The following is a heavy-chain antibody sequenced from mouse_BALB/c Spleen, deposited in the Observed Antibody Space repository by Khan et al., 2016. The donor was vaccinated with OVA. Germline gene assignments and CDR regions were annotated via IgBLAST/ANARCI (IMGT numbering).Heavy chain of an antibody. CDR2: ISYSGGT. Sequence: EVKLLESGPGLVKPSQSLSLTCTFTGYSITSGYAWNWIRQFPGNKLEWMGYISYSGGTSYNPSLKSRISITRDTSKNQFFLQLNSVTTEDTATYYCARVNYYGYYFDYWGQGTPLTVSS. CDR1: GYSITSGYA. D-gene: IGHD1-1*01. V-gene: IGHV3-2*02. J-gene: IGHJ2*01. CDR3: ARVNYYGYYFDY.